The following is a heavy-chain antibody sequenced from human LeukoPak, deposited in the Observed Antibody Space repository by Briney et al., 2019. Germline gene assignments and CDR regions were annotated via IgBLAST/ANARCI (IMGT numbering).Heavy chain of an antibody. Sequence: SETLSLTCAVYGGSFSGYYWSWIRQPPGKGLEWIGEINHSGSTNYNPSLKSRVTISVDTSKNQFSLKLSSVTAADTAVYYCARASSSGWHHLDYWGQGTLVTVSS. V-gene: IGHV4-34*01. D-gene: IGHD6-19*01. CDR3: ARASSSGWHHLDY. CDR2: INHSGST. CDR1: GGSFSGYY. J-gene: IGHJ4*02.